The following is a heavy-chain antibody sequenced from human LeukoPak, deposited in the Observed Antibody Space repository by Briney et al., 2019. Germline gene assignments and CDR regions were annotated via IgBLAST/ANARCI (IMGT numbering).Heavy chain of an antibody. Sequence: PGGSLRLSCAASGFTFSSYSMNWVRQAPGKGLEWVSYISSSSSTIYYADSVKGRFTISRDKAKNSLYLQMNSLRAEDTAVYYCARVLDSSGYYYWGQGTLVTVSS. CDR2: ISSSSSTI. CDR1: GFTFSSYS. D-gene: IGHD3-22*01. J-gene: IGHJ4*02. V-gene: IGHV3-48*01. CDR3: ARVLDSSGYYY.